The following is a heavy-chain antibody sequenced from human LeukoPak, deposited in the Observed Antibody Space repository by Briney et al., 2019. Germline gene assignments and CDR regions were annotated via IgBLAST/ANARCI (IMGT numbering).Heavy chain of an antibody. CDR3: AKSLLTTASGTGRAFDI. CDR1: GFTFSSYW. D-gene: IGHD1-26*01. Sequence: GGSLRLSCAASGFTFSSYWMTWVRQAPGKGLEWVANIKKDGSEKYYVDSVKGRFTISRDNAKNSLYLQMNSLRAEDTAEYYCAKSLLTTASGTGRAFDIWGQGTMVTVSS. CDR2: IKKDGSEK. J-gene: IGHJ3*02. V-gene: IGHV3-7*03.